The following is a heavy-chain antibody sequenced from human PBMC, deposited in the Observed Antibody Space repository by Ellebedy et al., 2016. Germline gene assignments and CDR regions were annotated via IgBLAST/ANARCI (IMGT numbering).Heavy chain of an antibody. CDR2: INHSGST. J-gene: IGHJ3*02. V-gene: IGHV4-34*01. CDR3: AVRPESDAFDI. Sequence: SETLSLTCAVYGGSFSGYYWSWIRQPPGKGLEWIGEINHSGSTNYNPSLKSRVTISVDTSKNQFSLKLSSVTAADTAVYYCAVRPESDAFDIWGQGTMVTVSS. CDR1: GGSFSGYY.